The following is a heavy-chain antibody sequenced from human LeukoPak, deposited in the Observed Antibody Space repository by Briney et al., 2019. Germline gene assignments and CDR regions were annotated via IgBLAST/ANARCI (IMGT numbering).Heavy chain of an antibody. CDR3: ARYGGLTRGWYWFDP. Sequence: SVKVSCKASGGTFSSYAISWVRQAPGQGLEWMGGIIPIFGTANYAQKFQGRVTITADESTSTAYMELSSLRSEDTAVYYCARYGGLTRGWYWFDPWGQGTLVTVSS. CDR2: IIPIFGTA. D-gene: IGHD3-16*01. J-gene: IGHJ5*02. V-gene: IGHV1-69*13. CDR1: GGTFSSYA.